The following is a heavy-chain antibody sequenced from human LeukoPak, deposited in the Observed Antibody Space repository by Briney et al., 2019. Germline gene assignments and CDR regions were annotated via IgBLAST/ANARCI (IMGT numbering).Heavy chain of an antibody. V-gene: IGHV3-11*04. Sequence: PGGSLRLSCVASGFTFSDYFMSWIRQAPGKGLEWLSFINSAGDNIYYADSVKGRFTISRDNAKNSLYLQMNSLRAEDTAVYYCARWAVGPYCSSTSCQYYFDYWGQGTLVTVSS. J-gene: IGHJ4*02. CDR1: GFTFSDYF. CDR2: INSAGDNI. CDR3: ARWAVGPYCSSTSCQYYFDY. D-gene: IGHD2-2*01.